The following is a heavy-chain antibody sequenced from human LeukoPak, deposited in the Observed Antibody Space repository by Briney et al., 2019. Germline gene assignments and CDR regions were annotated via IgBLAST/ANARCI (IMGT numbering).Heavy chain of an antibody. CDR2: MFSGGST. J-gene: IGHJ4*02. D-gene: IGHD4-17*01. V-gene: IGHV3-53*04. CDR1: GFNVSSNY. Sequence: GGSLRLSCAVSGFNVSSNYMSWVRQAPGKGLEWVSVMFSGGSTYYADSVEGGFTISRHNSKNTLYLEINSLRPDDTAVYYCARGGGDYNPFDYWGQGTLVTVSS. CDR3: ARGGGDYNPFDY.